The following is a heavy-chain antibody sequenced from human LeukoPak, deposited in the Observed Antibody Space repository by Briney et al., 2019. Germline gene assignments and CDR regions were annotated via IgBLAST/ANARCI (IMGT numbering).Heavy chain of an antibody. V-gene: IGHV3-23*01. CDR3: ANYRS. J-gene: IGHJ4*02. Sequence: GGPLRLSCAGSGFTFSSYAMSWVRQAPGKGLEWVSGISGSGSSTHYADSVKGRFTISRDNSKSTLYPQMSSLRDEDTAVYYCANYRSWGQGTLVTVSS. CDR2: ISGSGSST. CDR1: GFTFSSYA. D-gene: IGHD1-14*01.